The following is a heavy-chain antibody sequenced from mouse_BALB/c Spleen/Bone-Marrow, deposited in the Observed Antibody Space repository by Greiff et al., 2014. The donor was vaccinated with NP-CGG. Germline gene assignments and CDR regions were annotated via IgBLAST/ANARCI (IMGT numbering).Heavy chain of an antibody. D-gene: IGHD2-4*01. V-gene: IGHV1-18*01. Sequence: EVKLVESGPELVKPGASMKISCKASGYSFTGYTMNWVKQSHGKNLEWIGLINPYNGGTSYNQKFKDKATLTVDKSSSTAYMELLSLTSEDSAVYYCARDYDGYYFDYWGQGTTLTVSS. CDR3: ARDYDGYYFDY. CDR2: INPYNGGT. J-gene: IGHJ2*01. CDR1: GYSFTGYT.